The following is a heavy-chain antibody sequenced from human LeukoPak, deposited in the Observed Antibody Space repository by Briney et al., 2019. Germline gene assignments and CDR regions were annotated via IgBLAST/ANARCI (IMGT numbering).Heavy chain of an antibody. CDR2: FSYSGST. J-gene: IGHJ4*02. D-gene: IGHD3-16*02. Sequence: SETLSLTCTVSGGSISSYYWSWIRQPPGKGLEWIGYFSYSGSTNYNPSLKSRVTISVDTSKNQFSLKLSSVTAADTAVYYCARHRAPRGYDYVWGSYRYFDYWGQGTLVTVSS. V-gene: IGHV4-59*08. CDR3: ARHRAPRGYDYVWGSYRYFDY. CDR1: GGSISSYY.